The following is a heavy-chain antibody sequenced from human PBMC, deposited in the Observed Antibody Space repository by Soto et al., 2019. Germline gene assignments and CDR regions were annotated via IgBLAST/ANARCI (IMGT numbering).Heavy chain of an antibody. CDR3: ARDIYYDTNTGY. CDR1: GYTFTSYG. D-gene: IGHD3-22*01. CDR2: ISAYNGNT. J-gene: IGHJ4*02. Sequence: ASVKVSCKASGYTFTSYGISWVRQAPGQGLEWMGWISAYNGNTSYAQKLQGRVTMTTDTSTSTAYMELRSLRSDDTAVYYCARDIYYDTNTGYWGQGTLVTVSS. V-gene: IGHV1-18*01.